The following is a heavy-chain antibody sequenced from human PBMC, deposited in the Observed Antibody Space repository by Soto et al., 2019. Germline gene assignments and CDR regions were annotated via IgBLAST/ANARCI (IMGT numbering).Heavy chain of an antibody. V-gene: IGHV3-21*01. CDR1: GFTFSSYS. Sequence: PGGSLRLSCAVPGFTFSSYSMNWVRQAPGKGLEWVSSISSSSSYIYYADSVKGRFTISRDNAKNSLYLQMNSLRAEDTAVYYCARWSGGDYGDNSPPNYYYGMDVWGQGTTVTVSS. J-gene: IGHJ6*02. D-gene: IGHD4-17*01. CDR2: ISSSSSYI. CDR3: ARWSGGDYGDNSPPNYYYGMDV.